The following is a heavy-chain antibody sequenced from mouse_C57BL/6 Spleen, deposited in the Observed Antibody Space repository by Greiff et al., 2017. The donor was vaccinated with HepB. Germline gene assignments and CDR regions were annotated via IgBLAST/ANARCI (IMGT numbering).Heavy chain of an antibody. CDR1: GFSLSTFGMG. V-gene: IGHV8-8*01. Sequence: QVTLKESGPGILQPSQTLSLTCSFSGFSLSTFGMGVGWIRQPSGKGLDWLAHIWWDDDKYYNPALKSRLKISKDTSKNQVFLKIANVDTADTATYYCARINYSNYESAMDYWGQGTSVTVSS. CDR3: ARINYSNYESAMDY. J-gene: IGHJ4*01. D-gene: IGHD2-5*01. CDR2: IWWDDDK.